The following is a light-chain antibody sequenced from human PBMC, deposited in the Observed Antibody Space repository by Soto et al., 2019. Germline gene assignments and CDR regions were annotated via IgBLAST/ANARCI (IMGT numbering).Light chain of an antibody. Sequence: QSVLTQPASVSGSPGQSITISCTGTSSDVGGYNYVSWYQQHPGKAPKLMIYEVSNRPSGVSIRFSGSKSGNTASLTISGLQAEDEADYYCSSSTTSSTPNVFGPGTKLTVL. J-gene: IGLJ1*01. CDR1: SSDVGGYNY. CDR3: SSSTTSSTPNV. CDR2: EVS. V-gene: IGLV2-14*01.